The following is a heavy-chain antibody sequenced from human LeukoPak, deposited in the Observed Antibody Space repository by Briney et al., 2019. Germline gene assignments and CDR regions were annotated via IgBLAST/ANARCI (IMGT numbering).Heavy chain of an antibody. Sequence: GGSLRLSCAASGFTFSSYAVSWVRQAPGKGLEWVSAISGSGGSTYYADSVKGRFTISRDNSKNTLYLQMNSLRAEDTAVYYCAKGSSEYSGYDSIPYYSSSWSYWYFDLWGRGTLVTVSS. J-gene: IGHJ2*01. CDR1: GFTFSSYA. CDR2: ISGSGGST. V-gene: IGHV3-23*01. CDR3: AKGSSEYSGYDSIPYYSSSWSYWYFDL. D-gene: IGHD5-12*01.